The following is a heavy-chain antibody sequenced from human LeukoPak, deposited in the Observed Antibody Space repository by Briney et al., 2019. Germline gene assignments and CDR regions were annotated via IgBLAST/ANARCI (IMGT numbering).Heavy chain of an antibody. V-gene: IGHV3-53*01. CDR2: IYSGGST. D-gene: IGHD3-9*01. CDR3: AKAANYDILTGYYLDY. Sequence: GGSLRLSCAASGFTVSSNYMSWVRQAPGKGLEWVSVIYSGGSTYYADSVKGRFTISRDNSKNTLYLQMNNLRAEDTAIYYCAKAANYDILTGYYLDYWGQGTLVTVSS. CDR1: GFTVSSNY. J-gene: IGHJ4*02.